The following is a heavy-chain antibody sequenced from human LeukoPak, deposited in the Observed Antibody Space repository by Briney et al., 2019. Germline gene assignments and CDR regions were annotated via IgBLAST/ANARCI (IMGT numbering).Heavy chain of an antibody. Sequence: GESLTLSCAASGFTFSDFSDYVMHWVRQAPGKGLEWLSSISRSSGSMYYADSVRGRFIISRGNSKNTLYLQMNSLRAEDTAVYYCAKEFRHYYDSSGCFDYWGQGTLVTVSS. CDR3: AKEFRHYYDSSGCFDY. V-gene: IGHV3-21*01. J-gene: IGHJ4*02. CDR2: ISRSSGSM. D-gene: IGHD3-22*01. CDR1: GFTFSDFSDYV.